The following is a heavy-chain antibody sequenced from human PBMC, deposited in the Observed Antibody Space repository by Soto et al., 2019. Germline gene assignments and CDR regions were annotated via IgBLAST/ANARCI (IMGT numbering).Heavy chain of an antibody. CDR2: ISGSGGST. D-gene: IGHD3-22*01. CDR3: AKDLAPRITMIVVVIPGGYFQH. CDR1: GFTFSSYA. V-gene: IGHV3-23*01. Sequence: GGSLRLSCAASGFTFSSYAMSWVRQAPGKGLEWVSAISGSGGSTYYADSGKGRFTISRDNSKNTLYLQMNSLRAEDTAVYYCAKDLAPRITMIVVVIPGGYFQHWGQGTLVTVSS. J-gene: IGHJ1*01.